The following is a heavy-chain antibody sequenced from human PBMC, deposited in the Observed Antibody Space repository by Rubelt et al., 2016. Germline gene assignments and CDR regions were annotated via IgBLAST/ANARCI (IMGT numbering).Heavy chain of an antibody. Sequence: QVQLQQWGAGLLKPSETLSLTCAVYGGSFSGYYWSWIRQPPGKGLEWIGEINHSGSTNYNPSLKSQVTMSVVTSKNEFSLKLSSVTAADTAVYYCARGEQELAAAGRYFQHWGQGTLVTVSS. CDR3: ARGEQELAAAGRYFQH. CDR1: GGSFSGYY. V-gene: IGHV4-34*01. D-gene: IGHD6-13*01. J-gene: IGHJ1*01. CDR2: INHSGST.